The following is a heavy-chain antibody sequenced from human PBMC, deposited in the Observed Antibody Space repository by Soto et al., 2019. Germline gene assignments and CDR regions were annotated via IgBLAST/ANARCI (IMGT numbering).Heavy chain of an antibody. CDR1: GGTFSSYA. CDR3: ARVPTMIVVAGLLDP. CDR2: IIPIFGTA. Sequence: SAVKVSCKASGGTFSSYAISWVRQAPGQGLEWMGGIIPIFGTANYAQKFQGRVTITADESTSTAYMELSSLRSEDTAVYYCARVPTMIVVAGLLDPWGKGTLVTVSS. D-gene: IGHD3-22*01. V-gene: IGHV1-69*13. J-gene: IGHJ5*02.